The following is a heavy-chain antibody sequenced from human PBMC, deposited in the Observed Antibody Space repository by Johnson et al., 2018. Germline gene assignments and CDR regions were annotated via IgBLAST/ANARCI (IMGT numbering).Heavy chain of an antibody. D-gene: IGHD1-26*01. CDR1: GFTFNDYA. CDR3: AKGRGEDGYPMEWELLPWYYAMDV. J-gene: IGHJ6*02. V-gene: IGHV3-9*01. CDR2: ISWNSDDI. Sequence: VQLVESGGGLVQPGRSLRLSCAASGFTFNDYAMHWVRQGPGKGLEWVAGISWNSDDIAYADSVKGRFTISRDNAKNSLYLQMNSLGAEETALYYCAKGRGEDGYPMEWELLPWYYAMDVWGQGTTGTVSS.